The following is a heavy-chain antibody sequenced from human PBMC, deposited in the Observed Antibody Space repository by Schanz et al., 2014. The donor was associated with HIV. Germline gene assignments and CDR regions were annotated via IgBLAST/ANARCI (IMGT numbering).Heavy chain of an antibody. V-gene: IGHV1-8*01. CDR2: MNPKSGNT. CDR3: ARGPKWEGLMDV. J-gene: IGHJ6*02. D-gene: IGHD1-26*01. CDR1: GYTFTSYD. Sequence: QVQLVQSGAEVKKPGASVMVSCKASGYTFTSYDINWVRQVPGQGLEWMGWMNPKSGNTGYAQKFQGRVTMTRDTSISTAYLEVDSLKSEDTAVYYCARGPKWEGLMDVWGQGTPVTVSS.